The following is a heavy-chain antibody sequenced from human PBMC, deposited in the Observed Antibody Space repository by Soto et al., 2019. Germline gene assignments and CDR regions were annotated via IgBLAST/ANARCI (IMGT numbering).Heavy chain of an antibody. CDR2: IVVGSGNT. D-gene: IGHD5-18*01. V-gene: IGHV1-58*01. CDR1: GLTFTSSA. J-gene: IGHJ3*02. CDR3: AADVQLWANAFDI. Sequence: ASVKVSCKATGLTFTSSAVQWVRQARGQRLEWIGWIVVGSGNTNYAQKFQERVTITRDMSTSTAYMELSSLRSEDTAVYYCAADVQLWANAFDIWGQGTMVT.